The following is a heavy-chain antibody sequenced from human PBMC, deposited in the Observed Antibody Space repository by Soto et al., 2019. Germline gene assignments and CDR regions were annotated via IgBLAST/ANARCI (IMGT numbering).Heavy chain of an antibody. CDR2: IYHSGVT. J-gene: IGHJ5*02. V-gene: IGHV4-30-2*01. Sequence: SETLSLTCSFSGDSSSTSTYSWSWIRQPPGKALEWVGFIYHSGVTSYNPSLKSRVSISLDMSNSQCTLNLRSVTAADTAVYYCAGMPYTSGLRFDPWGQGTLVTVS. D-gene: IGHD6-19*01. CDR1: GDSSSTSTYS. CDR3: AGMPYTSGLRFDP.